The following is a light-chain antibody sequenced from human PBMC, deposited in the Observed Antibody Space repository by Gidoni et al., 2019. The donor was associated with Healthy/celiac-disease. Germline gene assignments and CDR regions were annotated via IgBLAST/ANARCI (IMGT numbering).Light chain of an antibody. J-gene: IGKJ4*01. CDR3: QQSYSTRRLT. CDR2: AAS. CDR1: QSISSY. V-gene: IGKV1-39*01. Sequence: DIQMTQSPSSLSASVGDRVTITCRASQSISSYLNWYQQKPGKAPKLLIYAASSLQSGVPSRFSDSGSGTDFTLTISSLQPEDFATYYCQQSYSTRRLTFGGGTKVEIK.